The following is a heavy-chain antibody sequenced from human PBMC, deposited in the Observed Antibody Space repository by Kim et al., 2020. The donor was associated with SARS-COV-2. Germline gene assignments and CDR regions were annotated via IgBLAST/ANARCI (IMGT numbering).Heavy chain of an antibody. CDR3: ARGIDN. CDR2: YYSESS. J-gene: IGHJ4*02. V-gene: IGHV4-30-4*01. Sequence: YYSESSDYNPSLKSRHTISVDKTKNRCTLKLSSVTAADTAVYYWARGIDNWGQGTLVTVSS.